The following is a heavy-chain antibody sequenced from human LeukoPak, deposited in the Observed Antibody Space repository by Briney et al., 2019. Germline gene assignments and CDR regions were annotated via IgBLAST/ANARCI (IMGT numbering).Heavy chain of an antibody. Sequence: GGSLRLSCAASGFTFSSYSMNWLRQARGKGLEWVSSISSSSSYIYYADSVKGRFTISRDDAKNSLYLQMNSLRAEDTPVYYCARKGAGYSGYGIDYWGQGTLVTVSS. V-gene: IGHV3-21*01. D-gene: IGHD5-12*01. CDR3: ARKGAGYSGYGIDY. CDR2: ISSSSSYI. CDR1: GFTFSSYS. J-gene: IGHJ4*02.